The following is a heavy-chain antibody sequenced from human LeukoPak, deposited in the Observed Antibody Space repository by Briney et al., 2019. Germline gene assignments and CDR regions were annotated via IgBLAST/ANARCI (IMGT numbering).Heavy chain of an antibody. CDR2: THYTGET. CDR1: GDSISGPY. V-gene: IGHV4-59*11. D-gene: IGHD3-10*01. Sequence: SETLSLTCNVSGDSISGPYWNWIRQSPGRGLEWIGYTHYTGETNYNPSLKSRLTMSVDTSNNQVYLRLSSVTAADTAVYYCGRNLGSGSDHWGQGTLVTVSS. CDR3: GRNLGSGSDH. J-gene: IGHJ4*02.